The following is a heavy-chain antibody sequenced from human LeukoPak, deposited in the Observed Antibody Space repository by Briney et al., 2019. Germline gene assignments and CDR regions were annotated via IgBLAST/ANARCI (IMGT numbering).Heavy chain of an antibody. V-gene: IGHV1-69*13. CDR2: IIPIFGTA. D-gene: IGHD3-10*01. CDR3: ARDRVVRGVITAFDY. J-gene: IGHJ4*02. CDR1: GGTFSSYA. Sequence: SVKVSCKASGGTFSSYAISWVRQAPGQGLEWMGGIIPIFGTANYAQKFQGRVTITADESTSTAYVELSSLRSEDTAVYYCARDRVVRGVITAFDYWGQGTLVTVSS.